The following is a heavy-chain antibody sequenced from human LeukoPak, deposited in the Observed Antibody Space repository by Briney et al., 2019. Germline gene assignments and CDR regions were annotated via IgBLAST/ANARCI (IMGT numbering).Heavy chain of an antibody. V-gene: IGHV1-2*02. Sequence: GASVKVSCKASGYTFTGYYMHWVRQAPGQGLEWMGWINPNSGGTNYAQKFQGRVTMTRDTSISTAYMELSRLRSDDTAVYYCAREDIVVVPAAIEDPYAWFDPWGQGTLVTVSS. CDR3: AREDIVVVPAAIEDPYAWFDP. D-gene: IGHD2-2*02. CDR1: GYTFTGYY. J-gene: IGHJ5*02. CDR2: INPNSGGT.